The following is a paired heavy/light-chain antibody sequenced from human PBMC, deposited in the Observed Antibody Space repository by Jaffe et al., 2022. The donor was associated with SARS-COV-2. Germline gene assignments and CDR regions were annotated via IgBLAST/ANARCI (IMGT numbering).Heavy chain of an antibody. V-gene: IGHV4-59*01. J-gene: IGHJ6*02. CDR3: ARDTYSSSSYYNYGLDV. CDR2: IYYSGST. CDR1: GGSIGSYY. D-gene: IGHD6-6*01. Sequence: QVQLQESGPGLVKPSETLSLTCTVSGGSIGSYYWSWIRQPPGKGLEWIGNIYYSGSTTQNPSLKSRVTISVDTSKNQFSLKLRSVTAADTAVYYCARDTYSSSSYYNYGLDVWGQGTTVTVSS.
Light chain of an antibody. CDR1: QSISSW. CDR3: QHYNSYPYT. J-gene: IGKJ2*01. V-gene: IGKV1-5*03. CDR2: RAS. Sequence: DIQMTQSPSTLSASVGDRVTITCRASQSISSWLAWYQQKPGKAPKLLIYRASSLESGVPSRFSGSGSGTEFTLTISSLQPDDFATYYCQHYNSYPYTFGQGTKLEIK.